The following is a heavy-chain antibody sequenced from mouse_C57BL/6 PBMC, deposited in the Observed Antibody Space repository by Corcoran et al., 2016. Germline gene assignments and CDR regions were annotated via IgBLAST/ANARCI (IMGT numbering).Heavy chain of an antibody. J-gene: IGHJ4*01. CDR1: GYTFTDYY. D-gene: IGHD2-4*01. CDR3: ARDYDYDGDYYAMDY. CDR2: INPYNGGT. V-gene: IGHV1-19*01. Sequence: EVQLQQSGPVLVKPGASVKMSCKASGYTFTDYYMNWVKQSHGKSLEWIGVINPYNGGTSYNQKFKGKATLTVDKSSSTAYMELNSLTSEDSAVYYCARDYDYDGDYYAMDYWGQGTSVTVSS.